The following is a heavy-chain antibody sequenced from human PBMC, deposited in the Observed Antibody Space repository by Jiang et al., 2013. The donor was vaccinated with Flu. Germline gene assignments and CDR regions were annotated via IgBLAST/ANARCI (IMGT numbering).Heavy chain of an antibody. CDR1: GGSFSGYY. CDR2: INHSGST. J-gene: IGHJ4*02. V-gene: IGHV4-34*01. D-gene: IGHD3-9*01. CDR3: ATTRERYDI. Sequence: GSGLVKPSETLSLTCAVYGGSFSGYYWSWIRQPPEKGLEWIGEINHSGSTNYNPSLKSRVTISVDTSKNQFSLKLSSVTAADTAVYYCATTRERYDIWGQGTLVTVSS.